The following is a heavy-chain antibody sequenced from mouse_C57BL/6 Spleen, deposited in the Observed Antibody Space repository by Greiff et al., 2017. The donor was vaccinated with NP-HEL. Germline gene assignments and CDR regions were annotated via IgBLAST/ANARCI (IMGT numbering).Heavy chain of an antibody. D-gene: IGHD1-3*01. J-gene: IGHJ4*01. V-gene: IGHV5-17*01. CDR2: ISSGSSTI. CDR3: ARDILGDAMDY. CDR1: GFTFSDYG. Sequence: EVKVVESGGGLVKPGGSLKLSCAASGFTFSDYGMHWVRQAPEKGLEWVAYISSGSSTIYYADTVKGRFTISRDNAKNTLFLQMTSLRSEDTAMYYCARDILGDAMDYWGQGTSVTVSS.